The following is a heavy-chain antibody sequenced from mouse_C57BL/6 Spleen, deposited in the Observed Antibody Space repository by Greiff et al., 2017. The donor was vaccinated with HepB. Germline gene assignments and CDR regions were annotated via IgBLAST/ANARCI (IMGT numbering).Heavy chain of an antibody. D-gene: IGHD2-4*01. CDR3: ARGGESFYDDYDGGAWFAY. V-gene: IGHV1-9*01. CDR1: GYTFTGYW. CDR2: ILPGSGST. J-gene: IGHJ3*01. Sequence: QVQLQQSGAELMKPGASVKLSCKATGYTFTGYWIEWVKQRPGHGLEWIGEILPGSGSTNYNEKFKGKATFTADTSSNTAYMQLSSLTTEDSAIYYCARGGESFYDDYDGGAWFAYWGQGTLVTVSA.